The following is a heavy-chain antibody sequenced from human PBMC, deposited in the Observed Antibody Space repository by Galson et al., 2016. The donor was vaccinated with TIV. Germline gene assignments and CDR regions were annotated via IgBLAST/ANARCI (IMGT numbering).Heavy chain of an antibody. CDR2: ITGVSSYT. J-gene: IGHJ4*02. Sequence: SLRLSCAASGFTFRAYSMNWVRQAPGKGLEWVASITGVSSYTYYAASVKGRFSISRENADNSLFLEMNSLKVEDTAVYFCARDSPRLCSTTICFLHYWGQGTVVTVSS. V-gene: IGHV3-21*01. CDR1: GFTFRAYS. D-gene: IGHD5/OR15-5a*01. CDR3: ARDSPRLCSTTICFLHY.